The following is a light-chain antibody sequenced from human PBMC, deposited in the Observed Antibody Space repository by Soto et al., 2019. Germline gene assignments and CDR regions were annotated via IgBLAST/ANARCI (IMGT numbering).Light chain of an antibody. V-gene: IGKV1-5*03. Sequence: DIQMTQSPSTLSASVGDRVSITCRAIERFSRQLAWYQQKPGKAPNLLIYLYSNLENVVPSRFTGSGSRTEFTLTISRLQPDDLAAYYCLQYQSYWTFGQGTKVEVK. CDR2: LYS. CDR1: ERFSRQ. CDR3: LQYQSYWT. J-gene: IGKJ1*01.